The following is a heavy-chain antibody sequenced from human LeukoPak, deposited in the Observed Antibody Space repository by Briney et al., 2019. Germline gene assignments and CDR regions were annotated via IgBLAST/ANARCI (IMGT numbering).Heavy chain of an antibody. V-gene: IGHV3-30*18. Sequence: GRSLRLSCAASGFTFSSYGMHWVRQAPGKGLEWVAVISYDGSNKYYADSVKGRFTISSDNSKNTLYLQMNSLRAEDTAVYYCAKGRRWELPTEFDYWGQGTLVTVSS. D-gene: IGHD1-26*01. CDR1: GFTFSSYG. J-gene: IGHJ4*02. CDR2: ISYDGSNK. CDR3: AKGRRWELPTEFDY.